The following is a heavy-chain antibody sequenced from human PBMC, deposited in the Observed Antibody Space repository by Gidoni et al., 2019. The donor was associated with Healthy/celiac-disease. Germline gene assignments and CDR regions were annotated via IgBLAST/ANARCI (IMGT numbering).Heavy chain of an antibody. D-gene: IGHD2-15*01. V-gene: IGHV3-21*01. CDR1: GFTFSSYS. Sequence: EVQLVESGGGLVKPGGSLRLSCAASGFTFSSYSMNWVRQAPGTGLEWVSSISSSSSYIYYADSVKGRFTISRDNAKNSLYLQMNSLRAEDTAVYYCARDKDCSGGSCYFYYYYGMDVWGQGTTVTVSS. CDR2: ISSSSSYI. J-gene: IGHJ6*02. CDR3: ARDKDCSGGSCYFYYYYGMDV.